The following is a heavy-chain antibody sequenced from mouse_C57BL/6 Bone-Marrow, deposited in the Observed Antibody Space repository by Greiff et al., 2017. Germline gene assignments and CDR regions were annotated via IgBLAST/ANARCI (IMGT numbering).Heavy chain of an antibody. CDR1: GYTFTSYW. CDR3: ARGVGDYAMDY. J-gene: IGHJ4*01. CDR2: INPSNGGT. D-gene: IGHD3-3*01. Sequence: QVHVKQPGTELVKPGASVKLSCKASGYTFTSYWMHWVKQRPGQGLEWIGNINPSNGGTNYNEKFKSKATLTVDKSASTAYMQLSSLRSEESAVSYCARGVGDYAMDYWGQGTSVTVSS. V-gene: IGHV1-53*01.